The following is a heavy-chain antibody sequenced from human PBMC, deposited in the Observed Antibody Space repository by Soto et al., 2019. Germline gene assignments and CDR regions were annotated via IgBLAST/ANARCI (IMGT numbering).Heavy chain of an antibody. CDR3: AKGRGVMYYYDSSGSDWFDP. CDR1: GFTFSSYA. J-gene: IGHJ5*02. Sequence: PGGSLRLSCAGSGFTFSSYAMSWVRQAPGKGLEWVSAISGNGGSTNYADSVRGRFSISRDNSKNTLFLQMNSLRAEDTAVYYCAKGRGVMYYYDSSGSDWFDPWGQGTLVTISS. V-gene: IGHV3-23*01. D-gene: IGHD3-22*01. CDR2: ISGNGGST.